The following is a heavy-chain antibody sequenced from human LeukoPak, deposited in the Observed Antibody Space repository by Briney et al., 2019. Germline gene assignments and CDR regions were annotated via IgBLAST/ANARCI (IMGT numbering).Heavy chain of an antibody. V-gene: IGHV3-21*01. Sequence: GGSLRLSCAASGFTFSSYSMNWVRQAPGKGLEWVSSISSSSSYIYYADSVKGRFTISRDNAKNSLYLQMNSLRAEDTAVYYCVKDRGAVAGTLISYYFDYWGQGTLVTVSS. CDR2: ISSSSSYI. J-gene: IGHJ4*02. CDR3: VKDRGAVAGTLISYYFDY. CDR1: GFTFSSYS. D-gene: IGHD6-19*01.